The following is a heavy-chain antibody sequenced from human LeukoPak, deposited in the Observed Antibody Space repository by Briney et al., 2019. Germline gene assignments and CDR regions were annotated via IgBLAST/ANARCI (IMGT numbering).Heavy chain of an antibody. Sequence: GGSLRLSCAASGFTVSSNYMSWVRQAPGKGLEWVSVIYSGGSTYYADSVKGRFTISRDNSKDTLYLQMNSLRAEDTAVYYCAGYYYDSSGRLDYWGQGTLVTVSS. CDR1: GFTVSSNY. J-gene: IGHJ4*02. CDR3: AGYYYDSSGRLDY. D-gene: IGHD3-22*01. V-gene: IGHV3-66*01. CDR2: IYSGGST.